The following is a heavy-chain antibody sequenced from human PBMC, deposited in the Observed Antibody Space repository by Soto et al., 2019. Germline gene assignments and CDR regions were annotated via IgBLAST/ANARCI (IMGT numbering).Heavy chain of an antibody. CDR2: IIPILGTV. V-gene: IGHV1-69*06. J-gene: IGHJ4*02. D-gene: IGHD2-2*01. CDR3: PRIRQSREPAMPDFDS. Sequence: QVQLVQSGAEVRKPGSSVRLSCKVSGGTFNRDGITWVRQAPGQGLAWMGEIIPILGTVKFAQKFQGRVTLPAVKSSDTAYMALSSLRSGYTALYYWPRIRQSREPAMPDFDSSGQGRLVTVSS. CDR1: GGTFNRDG.